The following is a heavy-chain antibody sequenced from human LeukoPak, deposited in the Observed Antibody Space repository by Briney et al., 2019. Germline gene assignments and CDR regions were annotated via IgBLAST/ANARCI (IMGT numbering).Heavy chain of an antibody. J-gene: IGHJ5*02. V-gene: IGHV3-7*01. CDR1: GFTFSSHW. CDR3: ARDSSRNWFDP. Sequence: GGSLRLSCAASGFTFSSHWMTWIRQAPGKGLEWVASIKKDVGEKFYVDSVKGRFTISRDNAKNSLYLHMNSLRVEDTAVYYCARDSSRNWFDPWGQGTLVTVSS. CDR2: IKKDVGEK. D-gene: IGHD6-13*01.